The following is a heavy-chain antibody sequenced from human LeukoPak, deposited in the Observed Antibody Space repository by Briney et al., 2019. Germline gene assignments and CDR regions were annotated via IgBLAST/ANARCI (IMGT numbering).Heavy chain of an antibody. Sequence: GGSLRLSCAGSGFTFTSYAMGWVRQAPGQGLEWVSGISGGGATTYYADPVKGRFTISRDNSKNTLYLQMNSLRVEDTAVYYCAKVSPGVWYFDLWGRGTLVTVSS. J-gene: IGHJ2*01. D-gene: IGHD7-27*01. CDR3: AKVSPGVWYFDL. CDR1: GFTFTSYA. CDR2: ISGGGATT. V-gene: IGHV3-23*01.